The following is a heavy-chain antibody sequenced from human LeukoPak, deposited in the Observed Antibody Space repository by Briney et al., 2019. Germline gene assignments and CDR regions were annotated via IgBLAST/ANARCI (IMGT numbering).Heavy chain of an antibody. V-gene: IGHV3-21*01. D-gene: IGHD4-11*01. J-gene: IGHJ4*02. CDR2: IGSGSSYI. CDR3: AKDPGADYSNYIDY. Sequence: GGSLRLSCAASGFIFSSYSMNWVRQAPGKGLEWVSSIGSGSSYIYYADSVKGRFTISRDNAKNSLYLQMNSLSAEDTAVYYCAKDPGADYSNYIDYWGQGTLVTVSS. CDR1: GFIFSSYS.